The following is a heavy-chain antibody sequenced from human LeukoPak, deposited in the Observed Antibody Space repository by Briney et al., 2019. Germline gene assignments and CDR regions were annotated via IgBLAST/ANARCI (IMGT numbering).Heavy chain of an antibody. CDR1: GFTFSNYW. CDR3: ARGVIIRGRLDP. Sequence: QTGGSLRLSCGASGFTFSNYWMHWVRQAPGKGLVWVSRINSDGSSIRYADSVKGRFTISRDNAKNTLYLQMNSLRAEDTAVYYCARGVIIRGRLDPWGQGTLVTVSS. J-gene: IGHJ5*02. CDR2: INSDGSSI. V-gene: IGHV3-74*01. D-gene: IGHD3-16*02.